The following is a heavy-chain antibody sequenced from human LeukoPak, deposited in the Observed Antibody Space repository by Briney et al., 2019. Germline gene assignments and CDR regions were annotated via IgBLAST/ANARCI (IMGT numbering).Heavy chain of an antibody. Sequence: ASVKVSCKVSGYTLTELSMHWVRQAPGKGLEWMEGFDPEDGETIYAQKFQGKVTMTEDTSTDTAYMELSSLRSEDTAVYYCATSHSGSYRPFDYWGQGTLVTVSS. CDR2: FDPEDGET. CDR3: ATSHSGSYRPFDY. J-gene: IGHJ4*02. D-gene: IGHD1-26*01. V-gene: IGHV1-24*01. CDR1: GYTLTELS.